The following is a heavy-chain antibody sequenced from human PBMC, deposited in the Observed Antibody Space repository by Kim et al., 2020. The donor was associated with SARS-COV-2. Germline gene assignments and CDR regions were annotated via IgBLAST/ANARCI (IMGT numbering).Heavy chain of an antibody. J-gene: IGHJ2*01. V-gene: IGHV3-7*01. CDR3: ARACVYDSSGYYARGYWYFDL. CDR1: GFTFSSYW. CDR2: IKQDGSEK. D-gene: IGHD3-22*01. Sequence: GGSLRLSCAASGFTFSSYWMSWVRQAPGKGLEWVANIKQDGSEKYYVDSVKGRFTISRDNAKNSLYLQMNSLRAEDTAVYYCARACVYDSSGYYARGYWYFDLWGRGTLVTVSS.